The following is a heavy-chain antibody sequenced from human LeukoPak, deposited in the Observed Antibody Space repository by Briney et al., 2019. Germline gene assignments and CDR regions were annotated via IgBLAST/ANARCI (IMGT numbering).Heavy chain of an antibody. V-gene: IGHV3-21*04. CDR3: AREPDYRSSSRHFDY. D-gene: IGHD4-11*01. CDR2: ISTSSDYI. Sequence: PGGSLRLSCAASGFTFSSYNMNWVRQIPGKGLEWVSSISTSSDYIYYADSVKGRFTISRDNAKNSLYLQMSSLRSEDTAVYYCAREPDYRSSSRHFDYWGQGTLVTVSS. J-gene: IGHJ4*02. CDR1: GFTFSSYN.